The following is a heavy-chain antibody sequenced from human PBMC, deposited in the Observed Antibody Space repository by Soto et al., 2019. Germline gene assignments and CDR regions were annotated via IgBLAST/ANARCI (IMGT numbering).Heavy chain of an antibody. CDR2: FSYDGSDK. D-gene: IGHD3-22*01. Sequence: GGSLRLSCAASGFTFSSYAMHWVRQAPGKGLEWVALFSYDGSDKDYSVFVKGRFTISRDNSRNTLFLQMNSLRVEDTAVYYCARDYYKYYDSSGYYRSPAYWGQGTLVTVSS. V-gene: IGHV3-30-3*01. J-gene: IGHJ4*02. CDR1: GFTFSSYA. CDR3: ARDYYKYYDSSGYYRSPAY.